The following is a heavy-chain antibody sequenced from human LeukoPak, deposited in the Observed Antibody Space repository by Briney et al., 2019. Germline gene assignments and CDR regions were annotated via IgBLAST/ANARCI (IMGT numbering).Heavy chain of an antibody. Sequence: SETLSLTCTVSGGSISSYYWSWIRQPAGKGLEWIGRIYTSGSTNYNPSLKSRVTMSVDTSKNQFSLKLSSVTAADTAVYYCAREGITMVRGVIAPYYYYCMDVWGKGTTVTVSS. J-gene: IGHJ6*03. V-gene: IGHV4-4*07. D-gene: IGHD3-10*01. CDR2: IYTSGST. CDR1: GGSISSYY. CDR3: AREGITMVRGVIAPYYYYCMDV.